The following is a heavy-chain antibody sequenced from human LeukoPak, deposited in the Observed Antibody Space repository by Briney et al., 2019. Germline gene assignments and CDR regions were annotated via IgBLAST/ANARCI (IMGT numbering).Heavy chain of an antibody. CDR2: FDPEDGET. J-gene: IGHJ4*02. CDR3: ATDLSGSYYYFDY. V-gene: IGHV1-24*01. D-gene: IGHD1-26*01. Sequence: GASVKVSCKVSGYTLTELSMHWVRQAPGKGLEWMGGFDPEDGETIYAQKFQGRVTVTEDTSTDTAYMELSSLRSEDTAVYYCATDLSGSYYYFDYWGQGTLVTVSS. CDR1: GYTLTELS.